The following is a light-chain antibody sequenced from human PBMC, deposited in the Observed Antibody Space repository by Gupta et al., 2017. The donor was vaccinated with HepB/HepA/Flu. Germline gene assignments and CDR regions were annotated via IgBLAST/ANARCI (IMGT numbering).Light chain of an antibody. CDR3: SADAGSVV. CDR1: SSDVGGYNY. Sequence: QSALTQPPSASGSPGQSVTISCPGTSSDVGGYNYVSWYQQHPGKAPKLMIYEGSKRPSGVPDRFSGSKSGNTASLTVSGSQAEDEADYYCSADAGSVVFGGGTKLTVL. V-gene: IGLV2-8*01. J-gene: IGLJ2*01. CDR2: EGS.